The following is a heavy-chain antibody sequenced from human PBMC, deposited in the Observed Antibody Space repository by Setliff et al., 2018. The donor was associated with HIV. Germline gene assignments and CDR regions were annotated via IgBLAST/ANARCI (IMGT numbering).Heavy chain of an antibody. CDR3: ARVQVDWGSRDFDY. CDR1: GGSISSSSYY. D-gene: IGHD3-9*01. J-gene: IGHJ4*02. Sequence: SETLSLTCTVSGGSISSSSYYWGWIRQPPGKGLEWIGSIYYSGSTYYNPSLKSRVTILVYTSKNQFSLKLSSVTAADTAVYYCARVQVDWGSRDFDYWGQGTLVTVSS. V-gene: IGHV4-39*07. CDR2: IYYSGST.